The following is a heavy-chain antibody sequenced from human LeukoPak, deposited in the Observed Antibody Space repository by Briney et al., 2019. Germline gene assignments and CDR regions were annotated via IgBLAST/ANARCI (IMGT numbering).Heavy chain of an antibody. CDR2: ISSSGSTI. CDR3: AKDRAGSYPWSWFDP. Sequence: GGSLRLSCAASGFTFSDYYMSWIRQAPGKGLEWVSYISSSGSTIYYADSVKGRFTISRDNVKNSLYLQMNSLRAEDTAVYYCAKDRAGSYPWSWFDPWGQGTLVTVSS. J-gene: IGHJ5*02. V-gene: IGHV3-11*04. D-gene: IGHD3-10*01. CDR1: GFTFSDYY.